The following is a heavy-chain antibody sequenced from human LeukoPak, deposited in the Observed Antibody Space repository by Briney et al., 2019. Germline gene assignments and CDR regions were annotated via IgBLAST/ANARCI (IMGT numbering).Heavy chain of an antibody. D-gene: IGHD6-6*01. V-gene: IGHV3-30*02. CDR1: GFTFSDYY. Sequence: PGGSLRLSCAASGFTFSDYYMSWIRQAPGKGLEWVAFIRYHESNTFYADSVKGRFTISRDNSKNTLYLQMNSLRAEDTAVYYCANLHGSSSSSLDYWGQGTLVTVSS. J-gene: IGHJ4*02. CDR3: ANLHGSSSSSLDY. CDR2: IRYHESNT.